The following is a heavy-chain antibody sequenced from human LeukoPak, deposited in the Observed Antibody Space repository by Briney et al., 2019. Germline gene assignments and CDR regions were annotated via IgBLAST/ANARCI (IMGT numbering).Heavy chain of an antibody. D-gene: IGHD3-10*01. Sequence: ASAKVSCKASGYTFTSYGISWVRQAPGQGLEWMGWISAYNGNTNYAQKLQGRVTMTTDTSTSTAYMELRSLRSGDTAVYYCARGSKPNYYGSGSYLYWGQGTLVTVSS. CDR2: ISAYNGNT. CDR1: GYTFTSYG. V-gene: IGHV1-18*04. J-gene: IGHJ4*02. CDR3: ARGSKPNYYGSGSYLY.